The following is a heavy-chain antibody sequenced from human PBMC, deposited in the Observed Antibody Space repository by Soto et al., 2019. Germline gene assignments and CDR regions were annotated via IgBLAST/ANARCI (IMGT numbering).Heavy chain of an antibody. J-gene: IGHJ1*01. CDR2: IYSGGST. CDR1: GFTVGTKY. D-gene: IGHD6-13*01. Sequence: PGGSLRLSCAASGFTVGTKYMSWVRQAPGKGLEWVSVIYSGGSTFYADSVRGRFTISRDNSKNTVNLQMNSLRAEDTAVYYCARDRAGEYFQHWGLGTLVTVSS. V-gene: IGHV3-66*01. CDR3: ARDRAGEYFQH.